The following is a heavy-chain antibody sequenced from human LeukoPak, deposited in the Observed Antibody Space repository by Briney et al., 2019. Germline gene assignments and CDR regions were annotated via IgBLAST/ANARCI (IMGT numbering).Heavy chain of an antibody. J-gene: IGHJ5*02. V-gene: IGHV4-59*01. Sequence: SETLSLTCTVSGGSISSYYWSWIRQPPGKGLEWIGYIYYSGSTNYNPSLKSRVTISVDTSKNQFSLKLSSVTAADTAVYYCARDGGGGWFDPWGQGTLATVSS. CDR3: ARDGGGGWFDP. CDR2: IYYSGST. CDR1: GGSISSYY. D-gene: IGHD2-15*01.